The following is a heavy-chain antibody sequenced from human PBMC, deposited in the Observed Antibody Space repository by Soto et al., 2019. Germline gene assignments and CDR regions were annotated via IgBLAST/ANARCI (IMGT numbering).Heavy chain of an antibody. J-gene: IGHJ6*02. V-gene: IGHV5-51*01. Sequence: GESLKISCKGSGYSFSNYWIVWVRQMPGKGLEWMGIIYPGDSETKYSPSFQGQVTISADKSISTAYLQWSSLKASDTAMYYCARRYYYDSSGYGGMDVWGQGTTVTVSS. CDR1: GYSFSNYW. CDR2: IYPGDSET. CDR3: ARRYYYDSSGYGGMDV. D-gene: IGHD3-22*01.